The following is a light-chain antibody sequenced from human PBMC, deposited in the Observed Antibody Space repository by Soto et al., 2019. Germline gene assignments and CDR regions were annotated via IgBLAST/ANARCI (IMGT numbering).Light chain of an antibody. CDR1: QDISNY. CDR2: DAS. CDR3: QQYDNIPPYT. J-gene: IGKJ2*01. V-gene: IGKV1-33*01. Sequence: DIQMTQSPSSLSASVGDRVTITCQASQDISNYLNWYQQKPVKAPKLLIYDASNLETGVPTRFSGSGSGTDFTFTISSLQPEDIATYYCQQYDNIPPYTFGQGNKLEIK.